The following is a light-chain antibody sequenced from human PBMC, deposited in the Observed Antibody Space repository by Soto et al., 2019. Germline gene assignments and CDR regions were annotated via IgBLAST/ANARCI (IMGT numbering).Light chain of an antibody. Sequence: EIVLTQSPGTLSLSPGERVTLSCSASQSVSSAYLAWYQQKRGQAPRLLIYGASNRATGIPDRFSGSGSGTDFTLTISRLEPEDFAVYYCQQYGSSPPSVTFGQGTRLEIK. J-gene: IGKJ5*01. V-gene: IGKV3-20*01. CDR3: QQYGSSPPSVT. CDR2: GAS. CDR1: QSVSSAY.